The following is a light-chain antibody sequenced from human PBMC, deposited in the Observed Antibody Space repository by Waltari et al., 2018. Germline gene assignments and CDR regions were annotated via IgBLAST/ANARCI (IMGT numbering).Light chain of an antibody. CDR1: QSVSSSY. Sequence: ETVLTQIPGTLSLSPGERATLSCRASQSVSSSYLAWYQQKPGQAPRLLIYGASSRATCIPDRFSGSGSGTDFTLTISRLEPEDFAVYYCQQYGSSLWTFGQGTKVEIK. V-gene: IGKV3-20*01. J-gene: IGKJ1*01. CDR2: GAS. CDR3: QQYGSSLWT.